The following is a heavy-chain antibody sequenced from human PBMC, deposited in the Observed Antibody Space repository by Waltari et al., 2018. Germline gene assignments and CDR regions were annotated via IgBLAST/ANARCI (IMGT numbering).Heavy chain of an antibody. D-gene: IGHD6-13*01. Sequence: EVQLVESGGGLVQPGGSLRLSCAASGFTFSSYAMSWVRQAPGKGLDWVPAMSGSGGSTYYADSVKGRFTISRDNAKNTLYLKMNSLRAEDTAVYYCAKEYSSSWYYFDYWGQGTLVTVSS. J-gene: IGHJ4*02. CDR3: AKEYSSSWYYFDY. CDR1: GFTFSSYA. V-gene: IGHV3-23*04. CDR2: MSGSGGST.